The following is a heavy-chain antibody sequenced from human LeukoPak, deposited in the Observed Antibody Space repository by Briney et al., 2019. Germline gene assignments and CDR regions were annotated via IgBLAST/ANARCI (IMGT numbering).Heavy chain of an antibody. Sequence: ASVKVSCKASGGTFISYAISWVRQAPGQGLEWMGGIIPIFGTANSAQKFQGRVTITADESTSTAYMELSSLRSEDTAVYYCARDYQYSSSPGYDYWGQGTLVTVSS. CDR3: ARDYQYSSSPGYDY. J-gene: IGHJ4*02. CDR1: GGTFISYA. CDR2: IIPIFGTA. V-gene: IGHV1-69*13. D-gene: IGHD6-6*01.